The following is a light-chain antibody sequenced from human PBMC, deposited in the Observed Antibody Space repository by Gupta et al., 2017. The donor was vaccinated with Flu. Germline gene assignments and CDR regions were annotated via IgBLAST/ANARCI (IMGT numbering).Light chain of an antibody. CDR3: MQGSRWPWA. CDR1: ESLVYSDGNTY. CDR2: QVS. V-gene: IGKV2-30*01. Sequence: ISCRSSESLVYSDGNTYLHWFQQRPGQSPRRLIYQVSHRESGVPDRFSGSGSGTDFTLKISRVEAEDVGVYYCMQGSRWPWAFGQGTKVEIK. J-gene: IGKJ1*01.